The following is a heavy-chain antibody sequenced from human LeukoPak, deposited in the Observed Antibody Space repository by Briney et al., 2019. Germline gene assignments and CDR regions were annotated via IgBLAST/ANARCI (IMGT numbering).Heavy chain of an antibody. J-gene: IGHJ4*02. CDR1: GYTFTTYW. CDR3: ARGPRYFDWLLNFDY. Sequence: GESLEISCKGSGYTFTTYWIGWVRQVPGKGLGGMGIIYPGDSDTRYSPSFQGQVTISADKSISTAYLQWSSLKASDTAMYYCARGPRYFDWLLNFDYWGQGTLVTVSS. D-gene: IGHD3-9*01. CDR2: IYPGDSDT. V-gene: IGHV5-51*01.